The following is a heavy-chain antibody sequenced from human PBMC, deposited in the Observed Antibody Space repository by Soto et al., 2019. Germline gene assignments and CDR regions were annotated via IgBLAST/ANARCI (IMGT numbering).Heavy chain of an antibody. CDR1: GGTFRSSA. CDR2: IIPILGIT. Sequence: QLQLVQSGAEVQKPGSSMKVSCKASGGTFRSSAISWVRQTPGQGLEWMGGIIPILGITNYAQKFRGNVTITADESTTTVYLDLTSLRFEDTXIYYCARGDSNNWFDPWGQGTLVTVSS. D-gene: IGHD2-15*01. J-gene: IGHJ5*02. CDR3: ARGDSNNWFDP. V-gene: IGHV1-69*01.